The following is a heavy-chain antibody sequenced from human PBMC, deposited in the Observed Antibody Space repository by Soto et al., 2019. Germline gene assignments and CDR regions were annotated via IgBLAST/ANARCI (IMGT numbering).Heavy chain of an antibody. V-gene: IGHV1-18*01. Sequence: QVQLVQSGADVKKPGASVKVSCKTSGYTFTSYGTSWVRQVPGQGLEWMGWISANSGNINYAQKFQDRVTMTTDTSTSTAYMELRSLRSDDTAVYYCARDCSGATCSFNYWGQGTLVTVSS. CDR1: GYTFTSYG. CDR3: ARDCSGATCSFNY. CDR2: ISANSGNI. D-gene: IGHD2-15*01. J-gene: IGHJ4*02.